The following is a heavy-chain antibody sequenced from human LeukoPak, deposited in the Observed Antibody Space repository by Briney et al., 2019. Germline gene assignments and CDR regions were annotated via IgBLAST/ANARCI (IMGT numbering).Heavy chain of an antibody. Sequence: GGSLRLSCGASGFTFSSYWMSWVRQAPGKGLEWVANIKQDGSEKYYVDSVKGRFTISRDNAKNSLYLQMNSLRAEDTAVYYCARDLGSFYYGSGSYYEDDYWGQGTLVTVSS. CDR2: IKQDGSEK. J-gene: IGHJ4*02. D-gene: IGHD3-10*01. CDR3: ARDLGSFYYGSGSYYEDDY. CDR1: GFTFSSYW. V-gene: IGHV3-7*01.